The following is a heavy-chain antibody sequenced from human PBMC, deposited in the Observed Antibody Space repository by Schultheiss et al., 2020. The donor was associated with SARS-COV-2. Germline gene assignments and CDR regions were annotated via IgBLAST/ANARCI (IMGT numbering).Heavy chain of an antibody. J-gene: IGHJ4*02. V-gene: IGHV1-18*01. Sequence: ALVKVSCKASGYTFTSYGISWVRQAPGQGLEWMGWISAYNGNTNYAQKFQGRVTMTRDTSISTAYMELSSVTAADTAVYYCARGSKGSFDYWGQGTLVTVSS. CDR1: GYTFTSYG. CDR3: ARGSKGSFDY. CDR2: ISAYNGNT.